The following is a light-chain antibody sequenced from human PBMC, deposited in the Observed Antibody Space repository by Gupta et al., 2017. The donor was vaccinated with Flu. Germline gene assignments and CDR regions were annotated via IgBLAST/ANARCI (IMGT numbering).Light chain of an antibody. V-gene: IGLV1-44*01. Sequence: SSNIGSNVVSWYQHLPGRAPKLLIYNDNQRPSGVPDRFSGSKSGTSASMAISGLQSEDEADDYCAAWDESLNSIWVFGGGTQLTVL. CDR2: NDN. J-gene: IGLJ3*02. CDR1: SSNIGSNV. CDR3: AAWDESLNSIWV.